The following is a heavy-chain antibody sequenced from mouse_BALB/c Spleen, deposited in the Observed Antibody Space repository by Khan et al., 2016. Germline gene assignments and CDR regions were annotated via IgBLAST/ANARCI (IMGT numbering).Heavy chain of an antibody. V-gene: IGHV3-2*02. Sequence: EVQLQESGPGLVKPSQSLSLTCTVTGYSITSDYAWNWIRQFPGNKLEWMGYISYSGSTSYNPSLKSRISITRDTSKNQFFLQLNSVTTEDTATXYCARSEYGIKYYFDYWGQGTTLTVSS. CDR2: ISYSGST. J-gene: IGHJ2*01. D-gene: IGHD2-10*02. CDR1: GYSITSDYA. CDR3: ARSEYGIKYYFDY.